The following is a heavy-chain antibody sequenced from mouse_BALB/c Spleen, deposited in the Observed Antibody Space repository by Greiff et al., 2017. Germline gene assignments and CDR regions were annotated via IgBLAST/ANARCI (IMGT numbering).Heavy chain of an antibody. V-gene: IGHV1-80*01. CDR3: ARQEGSLFAY. J-gene: IGHJ3*01. CDR2: IYPGDGDT. CDR1: GYAFSSYW. Sequence: QVQLQQSGAELVRPGSSVKISCKASGYAFSSYWMNWVKQRPGQGLEWIGQIYPGDGDTNYNGKFKGKATLTADKSSSTAYMQLSSLTSEDSAVYFCARQEGSLFAYWGQGTLVTVSA.